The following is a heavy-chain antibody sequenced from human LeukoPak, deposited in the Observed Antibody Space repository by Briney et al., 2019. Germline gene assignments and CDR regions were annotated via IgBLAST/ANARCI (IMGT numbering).Heavy chain of an antibody. CDR2: MNPNSGNT. V-gene: IGHV1-8*03. J-gene: IGHJ4*02. CDR1: GYTFTSYD. CDR3: ARGDIAAAGTNPDFDY. Sequence: ASVKVSCKASGYTFTSYDINWVRQATGQGLEWMGWMNPNSGNTGYAQKFQGRVTITRNTSISTAYMELSSLRSEDTAVYYCARGDIAAAGTNPDFDYWGQGTLVTVSS. D-gene: IGHD6-13*01.